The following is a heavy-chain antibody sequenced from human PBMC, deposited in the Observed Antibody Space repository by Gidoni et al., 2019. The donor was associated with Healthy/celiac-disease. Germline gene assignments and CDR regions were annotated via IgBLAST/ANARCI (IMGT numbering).Heavy chain of an antibody. V-gene: IGHV4-59*08. CDR1: GGSISSYY. J-gene: IGHJ4*02. CDR3: ARRKKFGYSYEFDY. Sequence: QVQLQESGPGLVKPSETLSLTCTVSGGSISSYYWSWIRQPPGKGLEWIGYIYYSGSTNYNPSLKIRVTISVDTSKNQFSLKLSSVTAADTAVYYCARRKKFGYSYEFDYWGQGTLVTVSS. CDR2: IYYSGST. D-gene: IGHD5-18*01.